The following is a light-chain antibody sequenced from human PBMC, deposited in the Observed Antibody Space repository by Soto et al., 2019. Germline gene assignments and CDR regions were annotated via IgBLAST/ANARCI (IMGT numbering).Light chain of an antibody. CDR1: SSDVGGYNF. V-gene: IGLV2-14*03. CDR2: DLT. J-gene: IGLJ1*01. Sequence: QSALTQPASVSGSPGQSITISCTGTSSDVGGYNFVSWYQHHPAKAPKLMIYDLTSRTSGVSNRFSGSKSGNTAYLTISGLQAEDEADYYFISYTNTTTDVFGTGTKLTVL. CDR3: ISYTNTTTDV.